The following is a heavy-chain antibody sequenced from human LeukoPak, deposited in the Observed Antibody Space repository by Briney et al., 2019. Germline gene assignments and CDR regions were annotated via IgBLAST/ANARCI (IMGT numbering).Heavy chain of an antibody. CDR2: INWDDGGI. CDR3: ARDAGRREDI. CDR1: GFTFGDYA. V-gene: IGHV3-9*01. Sequence: GGSLRLSCAASGFTFGDYAMHWVRQAPGKGLEWVSGINWDDGGIVYAQSVRGRFTISRDNAKNSLYLLLSSLRAEDTAVYYCARDAGRREDIWGQGAMVTVSS. D-gene: IGHD1-1*01. J-gene: IGHJ3*01.